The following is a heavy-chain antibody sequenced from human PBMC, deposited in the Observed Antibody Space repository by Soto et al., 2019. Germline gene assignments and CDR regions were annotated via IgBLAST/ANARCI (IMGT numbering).Heavy chain of an antibody. V-gene: IGHV1-2*04. J-gene: IGHJ6*03. D-gene: IGHD4-4*01. Sequence: ASVKVSCKASGYTFTGYYMHWVRQAPGQGLEWMGWINPNSGGTNYAQKFQGWVTMTRDTSISTAYMELSRLRSDDTAVYYCARALTTVKAYYYYMDVWGKGTTVTVSS. CDR2: INPNSGGT. CDR3: ARALTTVKAYYYYMDV. CDR1: GYTFTGYY.